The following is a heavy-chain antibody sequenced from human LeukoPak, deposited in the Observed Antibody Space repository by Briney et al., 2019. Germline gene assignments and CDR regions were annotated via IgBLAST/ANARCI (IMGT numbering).Heavy chain of an antibody. D-gene: IGHD6-19*01. CDR1: GFTFSSYG. J-gene: IGHJ4*02. Sequence: PGGSLRLSCAASGFTFSSYGMHWVRQAPGKGLEWVAFIRYDGSNKYYADSVKGRFTISRDNSKNTLYLQMNSLRAEDTAVYYCARFGSGWHYFDYWGQGTLVTVSS. CDR3: ARFGSGWHYFDY. V-gene: IGHV3-30*02. CDR2: IRYDGSNK.